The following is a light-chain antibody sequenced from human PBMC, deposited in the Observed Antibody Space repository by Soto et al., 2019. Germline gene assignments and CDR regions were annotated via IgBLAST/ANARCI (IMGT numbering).Light chain of an antibody. V-gene: IGKV3-11*01. J-gene: IGKJ5*01. Sequence: EIVLTRARATGWLWPVDRLTISCRGSQSVSNSLAWYQQKPGQPPMLLIYDVSNRATGIPARFSGSGSGTDFTLTITSLEPEDFAVYFCHQRYNWPRVTVGPETRLEI. CDR2: DVS. CDR3: HQRYNWPRVT. CDR1: QSVSNS.